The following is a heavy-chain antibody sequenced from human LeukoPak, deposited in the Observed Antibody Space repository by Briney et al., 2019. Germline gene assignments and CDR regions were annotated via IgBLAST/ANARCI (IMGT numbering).Heavy chain of an antibody. CDR1: GGSINSYY. V-gene: IGHV4-59*08. Sequence: SETLSLTCTVSGGSINSYYWSWIRQPPGKGLEWIGYIYYSGSANHNPSLKSRVTISVDTSKNQFSLKLSSVTAADTAVYYCARHQYCSGGGCYSAGGDWFDPWGQGTLVTVSP. D-gene: IGHD2-15*01. CDR2: IYYSGSA. J-gene: IGHJ5*02. CDR3: ARHQYCSGGGCYSAGGDWFDP.